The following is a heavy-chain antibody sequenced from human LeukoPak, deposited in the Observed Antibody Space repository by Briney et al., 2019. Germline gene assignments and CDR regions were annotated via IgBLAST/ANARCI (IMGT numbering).Heavy chain of an antibody. CDR2: INPNSGGT. CDR3: ARTIAAAVTPTDY. D-gene: IGHD6-13*01. V-gene: IGHV1-2*02. Sequence: ASVKVSCKASGYTFTGYYMHWVRQAPGQGLKWMGWINPNSGGTNYAQKFQGRVTMTRDTSISTAYMELSRLRSDDTAVYYCARTIAAAVTPTDYWGQGTLVTVSS. CDR1: GYTFTGYY. J-gene: IGHJ4*02.